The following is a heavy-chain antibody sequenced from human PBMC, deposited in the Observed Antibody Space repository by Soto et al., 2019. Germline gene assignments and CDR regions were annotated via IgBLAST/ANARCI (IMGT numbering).Heavy chain of an antibody. CDR1: GVILSSNA. D-gene: IGHD2-15*01. J-gene: IGHJ4*02. V-gene: IGHV3-30*04. CDR2: ISYDGKNE. CDR3: ARDRYAAATATFLDH. Sequence: PGGSLRLSCAVSGVILSSNAMHWVRQAPGKGLEWVAVISYDGKNEYYADSVKGRFTISRDNSKNTLYLQMNSLKPDDTAVYYCARDRYAAATATFLDHWGQGALVTVSS.